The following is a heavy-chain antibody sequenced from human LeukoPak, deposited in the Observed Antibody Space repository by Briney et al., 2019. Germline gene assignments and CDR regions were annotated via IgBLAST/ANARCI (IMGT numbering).Heavy chain of an antibody. CDR2: ISSSSSTI. D-gene: IGHD4-17*01. Sequence: GGSLRLSCAASGFTFSSYSMNWVRQAPGKGLEWVSYISSSSSTIYYADSVKGRFTISRDNAKNSLYLQMSSLRAEDTAVYYCAREIRDYGDSRFDYWGQGTLVTVSS. CDR1: GFTFSSYS. CDR3: AREIRDYGDSRFDY. V-gene: IGHV3-48*01. J-gene: IGHJ4*02.